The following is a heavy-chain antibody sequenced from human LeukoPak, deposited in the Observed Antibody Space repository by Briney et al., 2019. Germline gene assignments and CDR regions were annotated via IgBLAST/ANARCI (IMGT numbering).Heavy chain of an antibody. V-gene: IGHV3-21*01. D-gene: IGHD3-9*01. Sequence: SGGSLRLSCAASGFTFSSYEMNWVRQAPGKGLEWVSSISSSSSYIYYADSVKGRFTISRDNAKNSLYLQMNSLRAEDTAVYYCARLEQYFDWTSNPGYYYGMDVWGQGTTVTVSS. J-gene: IGHJ6*02. CDR1: GFTFSSYE. CDR3: ARLEQYFDWTSNPGYYYGMDV. CDR2: ISSSSSYI.